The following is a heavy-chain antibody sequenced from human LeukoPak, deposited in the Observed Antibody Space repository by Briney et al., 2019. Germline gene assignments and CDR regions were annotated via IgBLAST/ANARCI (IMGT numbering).Heavy chain of an antibody. CDR2: IRPDGSEA. D-gene: IGHD3-16*01. J-gene: IGHJ4*02. V-gene: IGHV3-7*04. CDR3: TRDRAYKTFDY. Sequence: GGSLRLSCAASGFTFSSSWMTWVRQAPGKGLEWVAVIRPDGSEAAYVDSVIGRFTISRDHAKNSLFLQMISLRVEDTAVYYCTRDRAYKTFDYWGQGALVTVSS. CDR1: GFTFSSSW.